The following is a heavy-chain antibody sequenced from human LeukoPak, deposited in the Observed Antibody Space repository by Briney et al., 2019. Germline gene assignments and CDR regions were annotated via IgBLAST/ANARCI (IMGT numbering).Heavy chain of an antibody. J-gene: IGHJ3*02. CDR3: ARRRSSWYFSLDAFDI. CDR2: IYPGDSDT. V-gene: IGHV5-51*01. Sequence: GGALEISCKGSGYRFTSYWIGWARQMPGKGLGGVGIIYPGDSDTRYSPSFQGQVTISADKSISTAYLQWSSLKASDTAMYYCARRRSSWYFSLDAFDIWGQGTMVTVSS. CDR1: GYRFTSYW. D-gene: IGHD6-13*01.